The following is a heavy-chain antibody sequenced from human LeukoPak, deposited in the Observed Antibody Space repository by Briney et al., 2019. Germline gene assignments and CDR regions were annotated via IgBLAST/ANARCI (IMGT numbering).Heavy chain of an antibody. CDR2: ISWNSGSI. J-gene: IGHJ4*02. D-gene: IGHD4-23*01. Sequence: GRSLRLSCAASGFTFSSYGMSWVRQAPGKGLEWVSGISWNSGSIGYADSVKGRFTISRDNAKNSLYLQMNSLRAEDMALYYCAKDIGYGGNSCCDYWGQGTLVTVSS. CDR1: GFTFSSYG. CDR3: AKDIGYGGNSCCDY. V-gene: IGHV3-9*03.